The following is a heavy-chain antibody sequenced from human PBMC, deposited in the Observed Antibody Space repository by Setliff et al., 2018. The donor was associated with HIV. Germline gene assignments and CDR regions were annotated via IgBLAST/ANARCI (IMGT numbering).Heavy chain of an antibody. V-gene: IGHV3-23*01. CDR3: ARDQYYYDTSGYYRGSAFDF. Sequence: LRLSCAASGFIFSNYFMTWVRQAPGKGLEWVSAISGSGDTTYYSDSVKGRFTISRDTSKNTLYLQMNSLRAEDTAVYYCARDQYYYDTSGYYRGSAFDFWGQGTLVTVSS. J-gene: IGHJ4*02. D-gene: IGHD3-22*01. CDR2: ISGSGDTT. CDR1: GFIFSNYF.